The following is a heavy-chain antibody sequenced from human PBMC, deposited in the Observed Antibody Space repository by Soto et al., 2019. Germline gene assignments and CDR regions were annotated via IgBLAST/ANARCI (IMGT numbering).Heavy chain of an antibody. CDR3: ASHFVTRGYGAFDT. V-gene: IGHV4-4*02. J-gene: IGHJ3*01. Sequence: QVLLQESGPGLVKPSGTLSLTCDVSGDSISVNTWWSWVRQTPGKGLERIGEILHSGSVNYNPSLTSRVTIFIDKSRNQVSLTLTSVTAADTAVYYCASHFVTRGYGAFDTWGQGTGVTVSS. D-gene: IGHD2-15*01. CDR1: GDSISVNTW. CDR2: ILHSGSV.